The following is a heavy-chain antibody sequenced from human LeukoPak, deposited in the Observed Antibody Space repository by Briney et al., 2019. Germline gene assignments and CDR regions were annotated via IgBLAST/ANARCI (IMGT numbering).Heavy chain of an antibody. D-gene: IGHD3-22*01. CDR3: AISRVRAIAYDSSGYDAFDI. V-gene: IGHV1-24*01. CDR1: GYTLTELS. Sequence: ASVKVSCKVSGYTLTELSMHWVRQAPGKGLEWMGGFDPEDGETIYAQKFQGRVTMTEDTSTDTAYMELSGLRSEDTAVYYCAISRVRAIAYDSSGYDAFDIWGQGTMVTVSS. J-gene: IGHJ3*02. CDR2: FDPEDGET.